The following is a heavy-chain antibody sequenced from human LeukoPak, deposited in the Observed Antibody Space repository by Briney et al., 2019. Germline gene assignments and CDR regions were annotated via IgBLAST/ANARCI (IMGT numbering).Heavy chain of an antibody. CDR3: ARGGSFDWFDP. CDR2: IYHSGST. CDR1: GGSISSGGYS. Sequence: SETLSLTCAVSGGSISSGGYSWSWIRQPPGKGLEWIGYIYHSGSTYYNPSLKSRVTISVDRSKNQFSLKLSSVTAADTAVYYCARGGSFDWFDPWGQGTLVTVSS. D-gene: IGHD3-16*01. V-gene: IGHV4-30-2*01. J-gene: IGHJ5*02.